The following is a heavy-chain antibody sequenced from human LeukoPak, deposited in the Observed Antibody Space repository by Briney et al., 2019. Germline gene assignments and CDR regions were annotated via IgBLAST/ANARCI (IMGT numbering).Heavy chain of an antibody. Sequence: GASVKLSCRTSGYTFTSHYMHWLRQAPGQGLEWLGIINPSGGITSYPQKLQGRITMTRDTSTNTVYMELSSLRSEDTAVYFCAREYNYDSTGNFGHWGQGTLVTVSS. J-gene: IGHJ5*02. CDR3: AREYNYDSTGNFGH. D-gene: IGHD3-22*01. CDR1: GYTFTSHY. CDR2: INPSGGIT. V-gene: IGHV1-46*04.